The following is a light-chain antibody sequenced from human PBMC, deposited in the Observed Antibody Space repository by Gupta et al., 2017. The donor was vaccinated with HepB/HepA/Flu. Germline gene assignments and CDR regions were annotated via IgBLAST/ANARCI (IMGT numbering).Light chain of an antibody. CDR3: QQHGNWPPVT. Sequence: DIVMTQSPATLSVSPGERATLSCRASQSVGNSLAWYQQRPGQAPRLLIFHASTRATGIPARFSGSGSGTDFTLTISSLESEDFAIYYCQQHGNWPPVTFGQGTRLDIK. J-gene: IGKJ5*01. CDR1: QSVGNS. V-gene: IGKV3-11*01. CDR2: HAS.